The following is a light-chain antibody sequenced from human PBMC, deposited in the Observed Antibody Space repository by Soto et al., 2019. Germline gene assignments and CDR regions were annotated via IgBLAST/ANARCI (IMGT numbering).Light chain of an antibody. CDR1: SSDVGGYNS. Sequence: QSALTQPPPASGSPGQSVTISCTGTSSDVGGYNSVSWYQHHPGKAPKLMIYEVSKRPSGVPDRFSGSKSANTASLTVSGLQAEDEADYYCSSYAGSNNYVFGTGTKVTVL. CDR2: EVS. CDR3: SSYAGSNNYV. J-gene: IGLJ1*01. V-gene: IGLV2-8*01.